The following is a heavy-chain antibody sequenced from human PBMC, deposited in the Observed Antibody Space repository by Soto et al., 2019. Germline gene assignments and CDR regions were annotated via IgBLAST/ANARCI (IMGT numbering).Heavy chain of an antibody. CDR3: ARVGRSNVDY. CDR2: INHSGST. CDR1: GGSFSGYY. J-gene: IGHJ4*02. V-gene: IGHV4-34*01. Sequence: QVQLQQWGAGLLKPSETLSLTCAVYGGSFSGYYWSWIRQPPGKGREWIGEINHSGSTNYNPSLKSRVTRSVDTSKNQFSLKLSSVTAADTAVYYCARVGRSNVDYWGQGTLVTVSS. D-gene: IGHD3-10*01.